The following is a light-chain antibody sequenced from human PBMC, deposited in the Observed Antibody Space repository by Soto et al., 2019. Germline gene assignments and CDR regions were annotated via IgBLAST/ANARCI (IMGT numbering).Light chain of an antibody. J-gene: IGKJ5*01. CDR3: QQSSNWPPIT. V-gene: IGKV3-11*01. Sequence: EIVMTQSLATLSVSPGERATLSCRASQSVSSYLAWYQQTPGQAPRLLIYDASNRATGIPARFSGSGSGTDFTLTISSLEPEDFAVYYCQQSSNWPPITFGQGTRLEIK. CDR2: DAS. CDR1: QSVSSY.